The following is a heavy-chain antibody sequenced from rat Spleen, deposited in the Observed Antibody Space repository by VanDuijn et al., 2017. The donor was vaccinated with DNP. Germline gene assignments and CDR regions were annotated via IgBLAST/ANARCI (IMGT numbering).Heavy chain of an antibody. CDR1: GFTFSDYY. CDR2: ISYAGGST. CDR3: TTGGTTVAP. J-gene: IGHJ2*01. Sequence: EVQLVESGGGLVQPGRSLKLSCAASGFTFSDYYMAWVRQAPTKGLEWVASISYAGGSTYYRDSVNGRFTISRDNAKSSLYLQMDSLRSEDTATYYCTTGGTTVAPWGQGVMVTVSS. V-gene: IGHV5-20*01. D-gene: IGHD1-3*01.